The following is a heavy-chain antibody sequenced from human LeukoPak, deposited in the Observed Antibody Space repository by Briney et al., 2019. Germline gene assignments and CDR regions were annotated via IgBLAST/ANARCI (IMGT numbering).Heavy chain of an antibody. CDR2: IYSGSA. Sequence: SETLSLTCAVSGGSISSADFYWSWIRQHPGKGLEWIGFIYSGSAYYNPSLKSRVSISVDTSKNQFSLTLNSVTAADTAVYYRARGSDYFDYWGQGTLVTVSS. J-gene: IGHJ4*02. CDR3: ARGSDYFDY. CDR1: GGSISSADFY. V-gene: IGHV4-31*11.